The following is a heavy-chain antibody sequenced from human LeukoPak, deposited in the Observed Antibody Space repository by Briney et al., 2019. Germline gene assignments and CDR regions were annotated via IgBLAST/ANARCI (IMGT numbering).Heavy chain of an antibody. CDR3: ARGLGRYGSGSYWSAYYYYGMDV. Sequence: SETLSLTCAVSGGSFSADYWNWIRQPPGKGLEWIGEINHSGSVNYNPSLKSRVTMSVDTSKNQFSLKLSSVTAADTAVYYCARGLGRYGSGSYWSAYYYYGMDVWGQGTTVTVSS. D-gene: IGHD3-10*01. CDR2: INHSGSV. J-gene: IGHJ6*02. CDR1: GGSFSADY. V-gene: IGHV4-34*01.